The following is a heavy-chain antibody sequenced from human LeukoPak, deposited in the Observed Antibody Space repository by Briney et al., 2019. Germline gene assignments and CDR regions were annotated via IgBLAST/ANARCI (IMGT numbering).Heavy chain of an antibody. V-gene: IGHV4-59*01. CDR1: GGSISSYY. CDR2: IYYSGST. CDR3: ARDLAGYYDSSGYYDY. J-gene: IGHJ4*02. D-gene: IGHD3-22*01. Sequence: SETLSLTCTVSGGSISSYYWSWIRQPPGKGLEWIGYIYYSGSTNYNPSLKSRVTISVDTSKNQFSLKLSSVTAADTAVYYCARDLAGYYDSSGYYDYWGQGTLVTVSS.